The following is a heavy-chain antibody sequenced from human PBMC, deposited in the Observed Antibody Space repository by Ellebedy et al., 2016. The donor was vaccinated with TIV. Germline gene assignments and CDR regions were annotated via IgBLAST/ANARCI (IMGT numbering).Heavy chain of an antibody. Sequence: MPGGSLRLSCEVSGGSFSTYDWTWIRQPPGKGLEWIGRVFPTGSTNYNPSLKSRAAMSVDTSKNQFSLRLRSVTAADTAVYYCARDEFYYHSGTSVWYFNLWGRGKLVAVSS. J-gene: IGHJ2*01. V-gene: IGHV4-4*07. D-gene: IGHD3-10*01. CDR1: GGSFSTYD. CDR2: VFPTGST. CDR3: ARDEFYYHSGTSVWYFNL.